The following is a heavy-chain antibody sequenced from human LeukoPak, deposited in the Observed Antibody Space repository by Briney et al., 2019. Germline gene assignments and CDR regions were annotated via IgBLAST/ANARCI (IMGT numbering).Heavy chain of an antibody. Sequence: PSETLSLTCAVYGGSFSDYYWTWIRQPPGKGLEWIGEISHSGSTNYNPSLKSRVTMSVDSSQIQFSLKLNSVTAADTAVYFCAGIEMATTKFVCWGQGTLVTVSS. CDR1: GGSFSDYY. CDR3: AGIEMATTKFVC. V-gene: IGHV4-34*01. J-gene: IGHJ4*02. D-gene: IGHD1-1*01. CDR2: ISHSGST.